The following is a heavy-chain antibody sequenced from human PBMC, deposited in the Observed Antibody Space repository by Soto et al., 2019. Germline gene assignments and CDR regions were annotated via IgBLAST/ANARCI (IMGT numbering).Heavy chain of an antibody. J-gene: IGHJ4*02. CDR3: ARYNSYAIDY. CDR2: IHYSGTT. V-gene: IGHV4-59*01. Sequence: SETLSLTCTVSCTSISSYYWSWIRRPPGKGLEWIANIHYSGTTNYNPSLASRVTLSVDTSKNQFSLKMTSVTAADRAMYFCARYNSYAIDYWGRGTLVTVSS. D-gene: IGHD2-8*01. CDR1: CTSISSYY.